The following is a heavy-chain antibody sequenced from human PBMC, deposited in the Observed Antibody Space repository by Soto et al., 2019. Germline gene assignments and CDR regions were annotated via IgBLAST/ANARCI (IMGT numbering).Heavy chain of an antibody. CDR1: GFTFSSYA. D-gene: IGHD3-9*01. V-gene: IGHV3-64D*06. CDR3: VKALRYFDWLPDFDY. Sequence: GGSLRLSCSVSGFTFSSYAMHWVRQAPGKGLEYVSAISSNGGSTYYADSVKGRFTISRDNSKNTLYLQMSSLRAEDTAVYYCVKALRYFDWLPDFDYWGQGTLVTVSS. J-gene: IGHJ4*02. CDR2: ISSNGGST.